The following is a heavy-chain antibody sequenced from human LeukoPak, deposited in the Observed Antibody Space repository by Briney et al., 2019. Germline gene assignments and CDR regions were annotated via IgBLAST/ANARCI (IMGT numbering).Heavy chain of an antibody. CDR3: VRDPRCRDGYCTGGVCLQDY. CDR2: IYYTGSA. Sequence: SETLSLTCTVSGASINSADYYWSWIRQPPGKGLEGIGYIYYTGSAYYNPSLKSRVTISVDTSKNQFSLKLNSVTAADTAVYYCVRDPRCRDGYCTGGVCLQDYWGQGTLVTVSS. CDR1: GASINSADYY. V-gene: IGHV4-30-4*08. D-gene: IGHD2-8*02. J-gene: IGHJ4*02.